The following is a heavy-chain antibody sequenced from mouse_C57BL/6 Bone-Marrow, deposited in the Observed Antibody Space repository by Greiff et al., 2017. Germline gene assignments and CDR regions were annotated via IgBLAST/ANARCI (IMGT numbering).Heavy chain of an antibody. V-gene: IGHV1-55*01. J-gene: IGHJ2*01. D-gene: IGHD2-4*01. CDR2: IYPGSGST. CDR3: ASLHYYDYYFDY. Sequence: QVQLQQPGAELVKPGASVKMSCKASGYTFTSYWITWVKQRPGQGLEWIGDIYPGSGSTNYNEKFKSKATLTVDTSSSTAYMRLSSLTSEDSAVYYCASLHYYDYYFDYWGQGTTLTVSS. CDR1: GYTFTSYW.